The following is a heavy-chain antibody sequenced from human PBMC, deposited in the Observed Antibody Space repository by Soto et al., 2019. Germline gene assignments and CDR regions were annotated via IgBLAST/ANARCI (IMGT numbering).Heavy chain of an antibody. J-gene: IGHJ1*01. Sequence: GASVKVSCKASGYTFTSYGISWVRQAPGQGLEWMGIINPSGGSTSYAQKFQGRVTMTRDTSTSTVYMELSSLRSEDTAVYYCARALTTVTSGYFQHWGQGTLVTVSS. CDR2: INPSGGST. CDR3: ARALTTVTSGYFQH. CDR1: GYTFTSYG. V-gene: IGHV1-46*01. D-gene: IGHD4-4*01.